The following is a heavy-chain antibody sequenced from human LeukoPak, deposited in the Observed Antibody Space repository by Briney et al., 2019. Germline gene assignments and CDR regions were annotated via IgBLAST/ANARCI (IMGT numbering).Heavy chain of an antibody. D-gene: IGHD6-6*01. CDR2: ISSSSRYI. V-gene: IGHV3-21*01. CDR1: GFTFSSYS. Sequence: GGSLRLSCAASGFTFSSYSMNWVRQAPGKGLEWVSSISSSSRYIYYADTVKGRFTISRDNAKNSLYLQMNSLRAEDTAVYYCARDLSSSSTAYFQHWGQGSLVTVSS. CDR3: ARDLSSSSTAYFQH. J-gene: IGHJ1*01.